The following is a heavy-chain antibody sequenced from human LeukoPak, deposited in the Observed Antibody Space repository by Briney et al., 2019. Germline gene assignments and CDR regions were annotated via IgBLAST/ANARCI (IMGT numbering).Heavy chain of an antibody. D-gene: IGHD1-26*01. J-gene: IGHJ5*02. V-gene: IGHV1-69*08. CDR1: GGTLNSHT. CDR2: ITPIIDSA. CDR3: ARVNLRGSQYNWFDP. Sequence: VASVKVSCKASGGTLNSHTFSWVRQAPGQGLDWMGRITPIIDSAKYAQNFQDRVSIIADKSTSTVYLELSSLRSEDTAVYFCARVNLRGSQYNWFDPWGQGTLVTVPS.